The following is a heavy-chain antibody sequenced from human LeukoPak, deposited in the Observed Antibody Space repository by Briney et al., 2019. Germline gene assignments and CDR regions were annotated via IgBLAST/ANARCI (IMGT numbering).Heavy chain of an antibody. CDR2: ISASRGIT. D-gene: IGHD2-2*01. CDR3: ARQVPTAEFDY. Sequence: PGGSLRLSCAASGFNYSSYTMNWVRQAPGMGLEWLSYISASRGITYYADSVKGRFTISRDNAKNALFLQMNSLRVEDTAVYYCARQVPTAEFDYWGQGTLVTVSS. V-gene: IGHV3-48*04. J-gene: IGHJ4*02. CDR1: GFNYSSYT.